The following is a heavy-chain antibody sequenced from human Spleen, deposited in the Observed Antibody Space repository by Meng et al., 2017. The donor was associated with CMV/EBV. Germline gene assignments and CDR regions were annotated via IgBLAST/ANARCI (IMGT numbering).Heavy chain of an antibody. CDR2: INHSGST. V-gene: IGHV4-34*01. CDR1: DGSFSDYY. CDR3: ARYYSSSSYNWFDP. D-gene: IGHD6-6*01. Sequence: VYDGSFSDYYWSWIRQPPGQGLEWIGEINHSGSTNYNPSLKSRVTISVDTSKNQFSLKLSSVTAADTAVYYCARYYSSSSYNWFDPWGQGTLVTVSS. J-gene: IGHJ5*02.